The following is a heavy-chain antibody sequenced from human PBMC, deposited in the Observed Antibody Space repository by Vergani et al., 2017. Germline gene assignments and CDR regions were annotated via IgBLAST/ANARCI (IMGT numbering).Heavy chain of an antibody. CDR2: INYVGRT. CDR3: AKGGGDNWYFDL. V-gene: IGHV4-39*01. Sequence: QVKLQESGPGLLKPSQTLSLTCTVSGESIRSGSHYWSWIPQSPGKGLEWIGSINYVGRTYYIPSLQSRATVFVDTSKNQFSLNLTSVTAADTALYYCAKGGGDNWYFDLWGRGTLVTVSS. J-gene: IGHJ2*01. CDR1: GESIRSGSHY. D-gene: IGHD2-21*02.